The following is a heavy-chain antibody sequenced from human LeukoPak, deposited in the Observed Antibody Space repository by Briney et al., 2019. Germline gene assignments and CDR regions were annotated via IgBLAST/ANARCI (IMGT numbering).Heavy chain of an antibody. Sequence: ASVKVSCKVSGYTLTELPMHWVRQAPGKGLEWMGGFDPEDGETIYAQKFQGRVTMTEDTSTDTAYMELSSLRSEDTAVYYCATDPVGVGVMFLDSWGQGTLVTISS. CDR1: GYTLTELP. V-gene: IGHV1-24*01. D-gene: IGHD3-16*01. CDR3: ATDPVGVGVMFLDS. CDR2: FDPEDGET. J-gene: IGHJ4*02.